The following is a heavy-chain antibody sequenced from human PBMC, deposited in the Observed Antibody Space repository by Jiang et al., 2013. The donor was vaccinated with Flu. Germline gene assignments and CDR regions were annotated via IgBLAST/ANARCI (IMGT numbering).Heavy chain of an antibody. CDR2: MNPNSGNT. CDR1: GYTFTSYD. Sequence: QLVESGAEVKKPGASVKVSCKASGYTFTSYDINWVRQATGQGLEWMGWMNPNSGNTGYAQKFQGRVTMTRNTSISTAYMELSSLRSEDTAVYYCARSGYCSGGSCYYYYYYGMDVWGQGTTVTVSS. CDR3: ARSGYCSGGSCYYYYYYGMDV. V-gene: IGHV1-8*01. J-gene: IGHJ6*02. D-gene: IGHD2-15*01.